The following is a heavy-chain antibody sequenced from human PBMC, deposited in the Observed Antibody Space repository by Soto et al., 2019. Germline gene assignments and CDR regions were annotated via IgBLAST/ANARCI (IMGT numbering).Heavy chain of an antibody. CDR3: ARDRLHRTSSITFHY. J-gene: IGHJ4*02. Sequence: ASVKVSCKASGYTFTTFAISWLRQAPGQGLEWMGWMNTYTGNTDYPQSLRGRVTMTRDTSTDTAYMELRSLRADDTAMYYCARDRLHRTSSITFHYWGQ. CDR1: GYTFTTFA. CDR2: MNTYTGNT. D-gene: IGHD2-21*01. V-gene: IGHV1-18*01.